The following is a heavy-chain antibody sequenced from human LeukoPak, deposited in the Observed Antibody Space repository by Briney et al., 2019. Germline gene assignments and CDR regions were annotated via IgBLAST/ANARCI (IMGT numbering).Heavy chain of an antibody. CDR3: ARGRWATGYQLLYFDY. V-gene: IGHV4-34*01. CDR2: INHSGSA. D-gene: IGHD2-2*01. J-gene: IGHJ4*02. Sequence: SETLSLTCAVYGGSFSGCYWSWIRQPPGKGLEWIGEINHSGSANYNPSLKSRVTISVDTSKNQFSLKLSSVTAADTAVYYCARGRWATGYQLLYFDYWGQGTLVTVSS. CDR1: GGSFSGCY.